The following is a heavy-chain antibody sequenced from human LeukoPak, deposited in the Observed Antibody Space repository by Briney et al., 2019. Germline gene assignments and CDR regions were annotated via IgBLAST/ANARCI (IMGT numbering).Heavy chain of an antibody. D-gene: IGHD6-6*01. CDR3: ARGHNSSSSGFYYYYMDV. CDR2: INHSGST. V-gene: IGHV4-34*01. CDR1: GYSITSGYY. Sequence: SETLSLTCTVSGYSITSGYYWSWIRQPPGKGLEWIGEINHSGSTNYNPSLKSRVTISVDTSKNQFSLKLSSVTAADTAVYYCARGHNSSSSGFYYYYMDVWGRGTTVTVSS. J-gene: IGHJ6*03.